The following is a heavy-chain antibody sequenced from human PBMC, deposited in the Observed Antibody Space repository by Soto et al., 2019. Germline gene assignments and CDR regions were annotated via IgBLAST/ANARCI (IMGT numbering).Heavy chain of an antibody. Sequence: GGSLRLSCAASGFTVSGDYVSWVRQAPGKGLECVSVIHFGGNTYYADSVKGRFTVSRDNSKNTLYLQMNSLRAEDTAVYYCARDEWCSSTSCYGMDVWGQGTTVTVSS. J-gene: IGHJ6*02. V-gene: IGHV3-53*01. CDR1: GFTVSGDY. CDR3: ARDEWCSSTSCYGMDV. D-gene: IGHD2-2*01. CDR2: IHFGGNT.